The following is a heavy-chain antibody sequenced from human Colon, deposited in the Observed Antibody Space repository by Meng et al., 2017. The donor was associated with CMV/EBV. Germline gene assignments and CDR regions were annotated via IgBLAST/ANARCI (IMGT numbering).Heavy chain of an antibody. CDR3: AKDMLERQILFPDH. CDR1: GFTFGDYT. V-gene: IGHV3-43*01. D-gene: IGHD2-21*01. J-gene: IGHJ4*02. CDR2: ITSAGDST. Sequence: ASGFTFGDYTMHWVRQAPGKGLEWVSLITSAGDSTYYSNSVKGRFTISRDNRKNLLYLHMTSLRIDDTALYYCAKDMLERQILFPDHWGQGTLVTVSS.